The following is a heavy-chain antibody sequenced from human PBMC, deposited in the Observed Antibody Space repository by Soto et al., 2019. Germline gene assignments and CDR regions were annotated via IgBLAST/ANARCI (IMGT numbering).Heavy chain of an antibody. Sequence: GGSLRLSCAASGFTFRNHAMHWVRQAPGKGLEWVAVIAYDGSNKYYADSVKGRFAISRDNSKSTLFLQMNSLRAEDTAVYYCAREEYNNVYFDYWGQGALVTVSS. CDR1: GFTFRNHA. V-gene: IGHV3-30*09. CDR3: AREEYNNVYFDY. J-gene: IGHJ4*02. D-gene: IGHD1-1*01. CDR2: IAYDGSNK.